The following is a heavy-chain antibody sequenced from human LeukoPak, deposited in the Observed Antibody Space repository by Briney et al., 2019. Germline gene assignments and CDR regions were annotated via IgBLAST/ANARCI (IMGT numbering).Heavy chain of an antibody. Sequence: GGSLRLACAAYGFTLSSYWIECARQAPGRGLGWVAVIWYDGSNKYYADSVKGRFTISRDNSKNTLYLQMNSLRAEDMAVYYYWYAGGLFDYWGQGTLVTVSS. CDR2: IWYDGSNK. CDR1: GFTLSSYW. D-gene: IGHD6-13*01. CDR3: WYAGGLFDY. V-gene: IGHV3-33*08. J-gene: IGHJ4*02.